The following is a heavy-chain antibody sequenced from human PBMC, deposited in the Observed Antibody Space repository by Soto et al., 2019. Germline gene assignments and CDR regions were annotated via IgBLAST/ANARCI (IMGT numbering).Heavy chain of an antibody. Sequence: QVHLVQSGAEVKKPGASVTVSCKASGYTFSNYGVTWVRQAPGQGLEWMGWISAYNHNTDYAQNFRGRVTMTTDTSTTTAYMEMRSLRSDDTAVYYCARGGRYCSGGSCSPYYNYGLDVWGQGTTVTVSS. V-gene: IGHV1-18*01. CDR1: GYTFSNYG. CDR2: ISAYNHNT. J-gene: IGHJ6*02. CDR3: ARGGRYCSGGSCSPYYNYGLDV. D-gene: IGHD2-15*01.